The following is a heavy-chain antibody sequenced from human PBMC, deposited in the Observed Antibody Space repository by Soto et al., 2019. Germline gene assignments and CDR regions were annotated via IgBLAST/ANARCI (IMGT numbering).Heavy chain of an antibody. Sequence: GASVKVSCKASGGTFSSYTISWVRQAPGQGLEWMGRIIPILGIANYAQKFQGRVTITADKSTSTAYMELSSLRSEDTAVYYCARVDHYYHSTTDAFEIWGQGTMVTVS. CDR1: GGTFSSYT. D-gene: IGHD3-22*01. V-gene: IGHV1-69*02. J-gene: IGHJ3*02. CDR2: IIPILGIA. CDR3: ARVDHYYHSTTDAFEI.